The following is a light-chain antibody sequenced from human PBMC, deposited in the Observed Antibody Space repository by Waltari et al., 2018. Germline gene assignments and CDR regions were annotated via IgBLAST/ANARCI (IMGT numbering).Light chain of an antibody. Sequence: QSALTQPRSVSGSPGQSVTISCTGTSSDVGGYKYFSWFQQHAGKAPRLMIYDVSERPSGVPDRFSGSKSGNTASLTISGLQAEDEADYYCCSYAGSYTWVFGGGTKLTVL. CDR2: DVS. V-gene: IGLV2-11*01. J-gene: IGLJ3*02. CDR1: SSDVGGYKY. CDR3: CSYAGSYTWV.